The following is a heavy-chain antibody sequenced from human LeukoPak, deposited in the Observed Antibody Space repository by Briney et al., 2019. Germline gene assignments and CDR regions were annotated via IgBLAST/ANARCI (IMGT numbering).Heavy chain of an antibody. CDR3: ARDPLNCSGGSCYD. V-gene: IGHV4-38-2*02. J-gene: IGHJ4*02. D-gene: IGHD2-15*01. CDR2: KHHSGST. Sequence: PGGSLRLSCAASGFSVSSYYMSWIRQPPGKGLEWIGAKHHSGSTYYNPSLKSRVTISLDTSKNQFSLKLTSVTAADTAVYYCARDPLNCSGGSCYDWGQGTLVTVSS. CDR1: GFSVSSYY.